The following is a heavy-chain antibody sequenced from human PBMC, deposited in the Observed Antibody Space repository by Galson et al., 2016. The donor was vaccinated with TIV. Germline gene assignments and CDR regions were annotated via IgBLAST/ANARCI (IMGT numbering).Heavy chain of an antibody. CDR3: AKDIGGGNYFYYYMDV. Sequence: SLRLSCAASGFTFDDYAMHWVRQAPGKGLEWVSLISWDGGNKFYADSVKGRFTISRDNSRNSLYLQMNSLRAEDTALYYCAKDIGGGNYFYYYMDVWGKGTTVTVSS. V-gene: IGHV3-43D*04. CDR2: ISWDGGNK. J-gene: IGHJ6*03. CDR1: GFTFDDYA. D-gene: IGHD3-16*01.